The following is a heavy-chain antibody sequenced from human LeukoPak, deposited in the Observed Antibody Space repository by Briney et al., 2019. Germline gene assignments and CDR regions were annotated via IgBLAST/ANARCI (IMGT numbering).Heavy chain of an antibody. Sequence: PGGSLRLSCAASGFTFSSYAMSWVRQAPGKGLEWVSAISGSGGSTYYADSVKGRFTISRDNARNSLFLQTNSLRAEDTAVYYCARVLVATTLASENWLDPWGQGTLVTFSS. CDR2: ISGSGGST. CDR1: GFTFSSYA. V-gene: IGHV3-23*01. CDR3: ARVLVATTLASENWLDP. D-gene: IGHD5-12*01. J-gene: IGHJ5*02.